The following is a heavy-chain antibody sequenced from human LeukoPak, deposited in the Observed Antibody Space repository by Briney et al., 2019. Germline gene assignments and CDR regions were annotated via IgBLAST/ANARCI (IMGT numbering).Heavy chain of an antibody. CDR2: IRTSGST. V-gene: IGHV4-31*03. D-gene: IGHD2-21*01. CDR3: ARDPRGGAGASFDV. CDR1: GVSISSGDSF. J-gene: IGHJ3*01. Sequence: SETLSLTCSVSGVSISSGDSFWSWIHQSAGRGLEWIGYIRTSGSTLYNVSLKSRVTISADASRNQFSLKLDSVTAADTAVYFCARDPRGGAGASFDVWGRGRMVTVSS.